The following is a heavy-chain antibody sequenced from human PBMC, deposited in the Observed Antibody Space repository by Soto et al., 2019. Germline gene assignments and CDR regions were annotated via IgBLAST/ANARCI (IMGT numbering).Heavy chain of an antibody. D-gene: IGHD3-16*01. CDR3: AKAFCRGGTCYFDY. J-gene: IGHJ4*02. CDR2: MWYDGSSS. V-gene: IGHV3-33*06. Sequence: QVQLVGSGGGVVQPGRSLRLSCAASGFTFSNYYMHWVRQAPGRGLEWLAVMWYDGSSSYSGDSVKDRFTISRDDSKSTLYLEMKSLGVEDTAMYYCAKAFCRGGTCYFDYWGQGTLVTVSS. CDR1: GFTFSNYY.